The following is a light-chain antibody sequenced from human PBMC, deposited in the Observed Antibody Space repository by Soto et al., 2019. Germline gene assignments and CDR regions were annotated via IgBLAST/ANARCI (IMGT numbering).Light chain of an antibody. CDR2: DAS. CDR1: QSVSTY. V-gene: IGKV3-11*01. Sequence: VVTQSPATLSLSPGERATLSCRTSQSVSTYLAWYQQKPGQAPRLLIYDASNRATGIPARFSGSGSGTDFTLTISRLEPEDFAVYYCQQRSIWPPITFGQGTRLEIK. J-gene: IGKJ5*01. CDR3: QQRSIWPPIT.